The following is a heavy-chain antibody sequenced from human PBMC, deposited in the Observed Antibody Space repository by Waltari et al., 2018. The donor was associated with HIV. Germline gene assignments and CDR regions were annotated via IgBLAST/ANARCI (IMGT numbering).Heavy chain of an antibody. Sequence: EVPLAQSGAEVTKPGSSPSISRKGSAHHFRRHYIRRVRQTPGNGREWMGLIYPSDSETTYSPAFEGQVTISADKSSRTAYLQWSSLQASDTAMYYCGRYENNRPHSYGMDVWGQGTTVTVSS. CDR3: GRYENNRPHSYGMDV. CDR2: IYPSDSET. J-gene: IGHJ6*02. CDR1: AHHFRRHY. V-gene: IGHV5-51*03. D-gene: IGHD1-1*01.